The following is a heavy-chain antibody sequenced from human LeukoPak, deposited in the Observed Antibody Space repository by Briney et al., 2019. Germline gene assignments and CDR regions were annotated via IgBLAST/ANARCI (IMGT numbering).Heavy chain of an antibody. CDR3: ARDLTRYYDSSGNY. D-gene: IGHD3-22*01. CDR1: GFTFSSYG. Sequence: GGSLRLSCAASGFTFSSYGMSWVRQAPGKGLEWVANIKQDGSEKNYVDSVKGRFTISRDNAKNSLYLQMNGLRAEDTAVYCCARDLTRYYDSSGNYWGQGTLVTVSS. V-gene: IGHV3-7*01. CDR2: IKQDGSEK. J-gene: IGHJ4*02.